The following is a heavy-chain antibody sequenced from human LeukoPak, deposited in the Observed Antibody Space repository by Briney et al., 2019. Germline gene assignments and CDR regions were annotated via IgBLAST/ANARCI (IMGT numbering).Heavy chain of an antibody. CDR2: INPNSGGT. J-gene: IGHJ4*02. CDR1: GYTFTGYY. CDR3: ARERGGIAREIDY. D-gene: IGHD6-13*01. V-gene: IGHV1-2*02. Sequence: ASVKVSCKASGYTFTGYYMHWVRQAPGQGLEWMGWINPNSGGTNYAQKFQGRVTMTRDTSISTAYMELSRLRSDDTAVYYCARERGGIAREIDYWGQGTLVTVSS.